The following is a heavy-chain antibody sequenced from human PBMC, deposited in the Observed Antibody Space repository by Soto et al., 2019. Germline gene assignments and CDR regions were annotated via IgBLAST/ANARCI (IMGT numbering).Heavy chain of an antibody. CDR2: ISYDGSNK. V-gene: IGHV3-30*18. D-gene: IGHD4-17*01. CDR1: GFTFSSYG. CDR3: AKDYGGNFSPIS. Sequence: QVQLVESGGGVVQPGRSLRLSCAASGFTFSSYGMHWVRQAPGKGLEWVAVISYDGSNKYYADSVKGRFTISRDNSKNTLYLQMNSLRAEDTAVYYCAKDYGGNFSPISWRQGTLVTVSS. J-gene: IGHJ4*02.